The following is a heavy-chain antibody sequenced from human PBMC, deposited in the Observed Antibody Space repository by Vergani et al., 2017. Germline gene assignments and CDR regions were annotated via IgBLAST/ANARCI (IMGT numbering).Heavy chain of an antibody. CDR2: IDHTGRP. J-gene: IGHJ6*03. Sequence: QVQLQQWGGGLLKPSETLSLTCVVNGGSFTSYHWTWIRQSPGEGLEWVGDIDHTGRPDYNPSLKSRLTMSVDKSRNQFSLTLNSVTATDTAIYFCARVNTETSGHLYYYYYMDVWGQGTAVTGS. D-gene: IGHD4-11*01. CDR1: GGSFTSYH. V-gene: IGHV4-34*01. CDR3: ARVNTETSGHLYYYYYMDV.